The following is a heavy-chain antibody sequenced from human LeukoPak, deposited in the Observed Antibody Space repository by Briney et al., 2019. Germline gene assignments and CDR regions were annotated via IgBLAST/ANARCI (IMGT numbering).Heavy chain of an antibody. D-gene: IGHD6-19*01. J-gene: IGHJ2*01. CDR3: ARSDNKQGRNQWYFDL. Sequence: GGSLRLSCAASGFTFSSYAMHWVRQAPGKGLEWVAVISYDGSNKYDADSVKGRFTISRDNAKNSLYLQMNSLRAEDTAVYYCARSDNKQGRNQWYFDLWGRGTLVTVSS. CDR2: ISYDGSNK. V-gene: IGHV3-30*04. CDR1: GFTFSSYA.